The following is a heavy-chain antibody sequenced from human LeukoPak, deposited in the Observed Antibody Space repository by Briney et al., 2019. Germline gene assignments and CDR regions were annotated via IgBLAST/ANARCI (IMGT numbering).Heavy chain of an antibody. J-gene: IGHJ4*02. D-gene: IGHD2-21*02. CDR2: IYTSGST. Sequence: KTSETLSLTCTVSGDSIITYYWSWIRQPAGKGLEWIGRIYTSGSTNYNPSLKSRVTMSIDASRSQFSLKLNSVTAADTAVYYCARGGGVVVTATDYFDHWGQGTLVTVSS. CDR3: ARGGGVVVTATDYFDH. CDR1: GDSIITYY. V-gene: IGHV4-4*07.